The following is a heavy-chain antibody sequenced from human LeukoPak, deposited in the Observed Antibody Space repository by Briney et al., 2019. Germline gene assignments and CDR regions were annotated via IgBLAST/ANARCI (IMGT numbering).Heavy chain of an antibody. D-gene: IGHD4-23*01. CDR3: ARDPSDYGGNSDY. Sequence: PGGSLRLSCAASGFTFSSYAMHWVRQAPGKGLEWVAVISYDGSNKYYADSVKGRFTISRDNSKNTLYLQMNSLRAEDTAVYYCARDPSDYGGNSDYWGQGTLVTVSS. CDR2: ISYDGSNK. CDR1: GFTFSSYA. J-gene: IGHJ4*02. V-gene: IGHV3-30-3*01.